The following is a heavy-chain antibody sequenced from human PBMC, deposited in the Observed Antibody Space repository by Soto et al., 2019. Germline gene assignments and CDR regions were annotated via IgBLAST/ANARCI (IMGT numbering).Heavy chain of an antibody. CDR1: GLTFSSYA. J-gene: IGHJ4*02. V-gene: IGHV3-23*01. CDR2: ISGSGGST. D-gene: IGHD6-19*01. Sequence: PGGSLRLSCAASGLTFSSYAMSWVRQAPGKGLEWVSAISGSGGSTYYADSVKGRFTISRDNSKNTLYLQMNSLRAEDTAVYYCAKVLAVAGTEGNYWGQGALVTVSS. CDR3: AKVLAVAGTEGNY.